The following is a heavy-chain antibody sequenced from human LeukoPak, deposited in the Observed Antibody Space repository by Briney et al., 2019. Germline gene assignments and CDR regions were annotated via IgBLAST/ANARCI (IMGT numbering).Heavy chain of an antibody. Sequence: GGSLRLSCAASGFTFSSYWMTWVRQAPGKGLEWVANIKQDGSEKNYVDSVKGRFTISRDNAKNSLSLRMNSLSAEDTAVYYCATGYSSGWYFYFQHWGQGSLVSVSS. J-gene: IGHJ1*01. CDR2: IKQDGSEK. CDR1: GFTFSSYW. D-gene: IGHD6-19*01. V-gene: IGHV3-7*01. CDR3: ATGYSSGWYFYFQH.